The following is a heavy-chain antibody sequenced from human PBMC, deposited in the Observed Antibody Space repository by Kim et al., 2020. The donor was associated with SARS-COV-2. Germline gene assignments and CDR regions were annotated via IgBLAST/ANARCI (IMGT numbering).Heavy chain of an antibody. CDR3: AKDSRIAAAGIYQFDP. D-gene: IGHD6-13*01. CDR1: GFTFSSYA. Sequence: GGSLRLSCAASGFTFSSYAMHWVRQAPGKGLEWVAVIWYDGSNKYYADSVKGRFTISRDNSKNTLYLQMNSLRAEDTAVYYCAKDSRIAAAGIYQFDPWGQGTLVTVSS. V-gene: IGHV3-33*06. CDR2: IWYDGSNK. J-gene: IGHJ5*02.